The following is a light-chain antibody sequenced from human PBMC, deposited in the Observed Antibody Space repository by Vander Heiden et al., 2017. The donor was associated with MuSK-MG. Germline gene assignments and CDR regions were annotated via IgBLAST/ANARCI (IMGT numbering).Light chain of an antibody. Sequence: EIMLTQSPGTSSLSPGERATLSCRASQSVSSSYLAWYQHKPGQAPRLLIYRGSSRATGIPNRFSASGSGTDFTLTISRLEPEDFAVYYCQQYDVSPYAFGQGTKFEIK. CDR1: QSVSSSY. CDR2: RGS. V-gene: IGKV3-20*01. CDR3: QQYDVSPYA. J-gene: IGKJ2*01.